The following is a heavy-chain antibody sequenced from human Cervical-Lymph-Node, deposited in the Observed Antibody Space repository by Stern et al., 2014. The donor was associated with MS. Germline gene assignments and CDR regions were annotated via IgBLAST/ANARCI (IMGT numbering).Heavy chain of an antibody. J-gene: IGHJ4*02. CDR2: IYYRRSA. V-gene: IGHV4-59*11. CDR1: GGFINRQY. D-gene: IGHD6-13*01. Sequence: QVQLQESGPGLVKPSETLSLTCTVSGGFINRQYWSWIRQPPGKGLEWIGYIYYRRSANYNPSLKSRVTISLDMSKNQFSLKLSSVTAADTAVYYCAGGSYSSSWYWGQGTLVTVSS. CDR3: AGGSYSSSWY.